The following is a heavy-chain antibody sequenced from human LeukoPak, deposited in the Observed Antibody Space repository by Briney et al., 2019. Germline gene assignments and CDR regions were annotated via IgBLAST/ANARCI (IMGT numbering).Heavy chain of an antibody. J-gene: IGHJ3*01. CDR1: GGSISSHY. CDR3: ARQRDYADYLDAFDV. CDR2: IYHSGTT. V-gene: IGHV4-59*08. Sequence: SETLSLTCTVSGGSISSHYWSWIRQPPGKGLECIGYIYHSGTTNYNPSLKSQVTISVDTSKNQFSLKLSSVTAADTAIYYCARQRDYADYLDAFDVWDQGTMVTVSS. D-gene: IGHD4-17*01.